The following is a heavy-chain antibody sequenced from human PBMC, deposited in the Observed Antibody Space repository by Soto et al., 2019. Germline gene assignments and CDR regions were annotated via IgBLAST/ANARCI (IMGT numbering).Heavy chain of an antibody. J-gene: IGHJ6*02. CDR2: ISGSGGST. V-gene: IGHV3-23*01. CDR3: AKDLARRRGYYGMDV. CDR1: GFTFSSYA. Sequence: GGSLRLSCAASGFTFSSYAMSWVRQAPGKGLEWVSAISGSGGSTYYADSVKGRFTISRDNSKNTLYLQMNSLRAEDTAVYYCAKDLARRRGYYGMDVWGQGTTVTVSS. D-gene: IGHD6-6*01.